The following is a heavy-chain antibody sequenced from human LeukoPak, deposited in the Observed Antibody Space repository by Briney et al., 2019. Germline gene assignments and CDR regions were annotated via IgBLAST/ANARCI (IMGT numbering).Heavy chain of an antibody. J-gene: IGHJ1*01. CDR3: ATSSLTEQTPTTSEYFQH. CDR2: FDPEDGET. V-gene: IGHV1-24*01. CDR1: GYTLTELS. Sequence: ASVKVSCKVSGYTLTELSMHWVRQAPGKGLEWMGGFDPEDGETTYAQKFQGRVTMTEDTSTDTAYMELSSLRSEDTAVYYCATSSLTEQTPTTSEYFQHWGQGTLVTVSS. D-gene: IGHD1-14*01.